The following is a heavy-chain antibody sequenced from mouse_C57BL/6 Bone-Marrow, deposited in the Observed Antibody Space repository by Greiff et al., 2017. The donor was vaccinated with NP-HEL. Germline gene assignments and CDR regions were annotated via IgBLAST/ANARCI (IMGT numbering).Heavy chain of an antibody. CDR2: LYPRSGNT. V-gene: IGHV1-81*01. Sequence: QVQLQQSGAELARPGASVKLSCKASGYTFTSYGISWVTQRTGQGLEWIGTLYPRSGNTYYHEKFTGQATLPADQSSSTAYMELRSLTSEDSAVYFCAKEGKGSSYVSWFAYWGQGTLVTVSA. CDR3: AKEGKGSSYVSWFAY. CDR1: GYTFTSYG. D-gene: IGHD1-1*01. J-gene: IGHJ3*01.